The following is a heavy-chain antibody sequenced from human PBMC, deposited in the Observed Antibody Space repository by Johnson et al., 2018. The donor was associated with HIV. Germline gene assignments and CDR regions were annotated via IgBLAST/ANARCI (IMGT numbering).Heavy chain of an antibody. CDR1: GLTFSSYA. CDR3: ARRGITIVADAFDI. Sequence: QVQLVESGGGVVQPGRSLRLSCAASGLTFSSYAMHWVRQAPGKGLEWVAVISYDGNNKYYADSLKGRFTISRDNSKNTLYLQMNSLRAEDTAVYSCARRGITIVADAFDIWGQGTMVTVSS. J-gene: IGHJ3*02. V-gene: IGHV3-30*04. CDR2: ISYDGNNK. D-gene: IGHD3-10*01.